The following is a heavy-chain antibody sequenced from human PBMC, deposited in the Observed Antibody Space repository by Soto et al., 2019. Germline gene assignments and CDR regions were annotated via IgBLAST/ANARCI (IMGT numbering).Heavy chain of an antibody. J-gene: IGHJ5*02. CDR2: ITHSGGT. D-gene: IGHD6-13*01. CDR1: GGSFSSYY. V-gene: IGHV4-34*01. Sequence: SETLSLTCAVYGGSFSSYYWSWIRQPPGKGLEWIGEITHSGGTNYNPSLKSRVTISVDTSKNQFSLKLSSVTAADTAVYYCARLGRQQLVRRNWFDLWGQGTLVTVSS. CDR3: ARLGRQQLVRRNWFDL.